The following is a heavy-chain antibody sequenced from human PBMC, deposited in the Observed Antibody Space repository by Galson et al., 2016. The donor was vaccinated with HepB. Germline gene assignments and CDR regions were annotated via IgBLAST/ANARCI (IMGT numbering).Heavy chain of an antibody. CDR2: INCRSGGT. Sequence: SVKVSCKASGYVFIDFFIHWVRQAPGQGFEWMGWINCRSGGTEYQQNFQDRVTMTRDTSIDTAYMEVMGLKSDDTAVYYCIYRGPDFDYWGQGTLVTVSS. D-gene: IGHD2-2*02. V-gene: IGHV1-2*02. J-gene: IGHJ4*02. CDR1: GYVFIDFF. CDR3: IYRGPDFDY.